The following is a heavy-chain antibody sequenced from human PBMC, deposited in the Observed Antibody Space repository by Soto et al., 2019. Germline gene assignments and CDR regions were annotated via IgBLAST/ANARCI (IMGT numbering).Heavy chain of an antibody. Sequence: GGSLRLSCAASGFTFSTNAMSWVRQAPGKGLEWVSGISGSGGSTYNADYVKGRFTISRDNSKNTLYLQMNSLRAEDTAVYYCSKDAGYSSGWPGGAFDIWGQGTMVTVSS. J-gene: IGHJ3*02. V-gene: IGHV3-23*01. CDR3: SKDAGYSSGWPGGAFDI. CDR1: GFTFSTNA. D-gene: IGHD6-19*01. CDR2: ISGSGGST.